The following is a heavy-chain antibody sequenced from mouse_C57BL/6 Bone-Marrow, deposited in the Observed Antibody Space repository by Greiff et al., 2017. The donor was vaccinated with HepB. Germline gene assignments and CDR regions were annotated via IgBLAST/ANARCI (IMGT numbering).Heavy chain of an antibody. CDR1: GFTFSDYG. V-gene: IGHV5-17*01. CDR3: ATKDYDNDAMDY. CDR2: ISSGSSTI. D-gene: IGHD2-4*01. Sequence: DVKLVESGGGLVKPGGSLKLSCAASGFTFSDYGMHWVRQAPEKGLEWVAYISSGSSTIYYADTVKGRFTISRDNAKNTLFLQMTSLRSEDTAMYYCATKDYDNDAMDYWGQGTSVTVSS. J-gene: IGHJ4*01.